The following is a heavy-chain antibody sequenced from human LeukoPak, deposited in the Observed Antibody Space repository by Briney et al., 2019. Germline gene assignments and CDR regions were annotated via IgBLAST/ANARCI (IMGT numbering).Heavy chain of an antibody. V-gene: IGHV3-15*01. D-gene: IGHD6-13*01. J-gene: IGHJ4*02. CDR2: IKSKDDGGTI. Sequence: GGSLRLSCAASGFTFTNAWMIWVRQAPGKGLEWVGRIKSKDDGGTIDYAVPVKGRFTISRDDSKNTLYLQMNSLKIEDTAVYFCTTGAAAGTDWGQGTLVTASS. CDR1: GFTFTNAW. CDR3: TTGAAAGTD.